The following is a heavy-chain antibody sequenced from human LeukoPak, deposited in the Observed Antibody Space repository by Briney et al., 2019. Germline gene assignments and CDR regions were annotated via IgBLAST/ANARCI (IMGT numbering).Heavy chain of an antibody. D-gene: IGHD3-16*01. Sequence: GGSLRLSCAASGFTFGSYAMNWVRQAPGKGLEWVSTISGSGGRTYYADSVKGRFTISRDNSRNTVHLHMNSLTAEDTAVYYCARAPTTGFATVGVPPLYYWGQGTLVTVSS. CDR2: ISGSGGRT. CDR3: ARAPTTGFATVGVPPLYY. CDR1: GFTFGSYA. J-gene: IGHJ4*02. V-gene: IGHV3-23*01.